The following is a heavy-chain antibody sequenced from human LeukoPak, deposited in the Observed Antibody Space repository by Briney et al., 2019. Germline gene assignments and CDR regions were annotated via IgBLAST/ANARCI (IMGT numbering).Heavy chain of an antibody. CDR1: GGSISSSSYY. CDR2: IYYSGST. D-gene: IGHD6-19*01. V-gene: IGHV4-39*07. Sequence: PSETLSLTCTVSGGSISSSSYYWGWIRQPPGKGLEWIGSIYYSGSTYYNPSLKSRVTISVDTSKNQFSLKLSSVTAADTAVYYCARLWYSSGWPTGAFDIWGQGTMVTVSS. CDR3: ARLWYSSGWPTGAFDI. J-gene: IGHJ3*02.